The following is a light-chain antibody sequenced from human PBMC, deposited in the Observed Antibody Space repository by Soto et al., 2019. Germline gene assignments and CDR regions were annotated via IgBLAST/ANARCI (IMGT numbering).Light chain of an antibody. V-gene: IGKV3-20*01. CDR3: QQYGSTPPYT. CDR2: DAS. Sequence: EIVLTQSPGTLSLSPGERATISCRASQSVSSSYLSWYQQKPGQAPRLLIYDASSRATVIPDRFSGGGSGTDFTLTISRLEPEDYAVYYCQQYGSTPPYTFGQGTKLEIK. J-gene: IGKJ2*01. CDR1: QSVSSSY.